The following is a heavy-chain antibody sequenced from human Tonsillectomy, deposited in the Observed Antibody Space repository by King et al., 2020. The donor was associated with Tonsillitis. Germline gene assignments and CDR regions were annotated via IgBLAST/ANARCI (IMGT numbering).Heavy chain of an antibody. Sequence: QLVESGGGSVQPGGSLRLSCAASGFTFRYYAMSWVRQATGQGLEWVSGIRGSGNRTYYVDSVTGRFTISRDSSKNTLYLHMNSLRADDTAIYYCAKASRVAVAGSRFDYWGQGTLVTVSS. CDR3: AKASRVAVAGSRFDY. CDR1: GFTFRYYA. CDR2: IRGSGNRT. V-gene: IGHV3-23*04. J-gene: IGHJ4*02. D-gene: IGHD6-19*01.